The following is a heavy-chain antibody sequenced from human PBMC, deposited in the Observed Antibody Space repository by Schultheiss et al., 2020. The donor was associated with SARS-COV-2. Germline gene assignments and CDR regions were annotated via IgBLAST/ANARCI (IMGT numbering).Heavy chain of an antibody. J-gene: IGHJ4*02. CDR3: AKDLLEVGAMVSH. V-gene: IGHV3-30*02. CDR1: GFTFSSYG. Sequence: GESLKISCAASGFTFSSYGMHWVRQAPGKGLEWVAVIWYDGSNKDYADSVKGRFTISRDKSKNTVFLQMNSLRSEDTAVYYCAKDLLEVGAMVSHWGQGTLVTVSS. D-gene: IGHD1-26*01. CDR2: IWYDGSNK.